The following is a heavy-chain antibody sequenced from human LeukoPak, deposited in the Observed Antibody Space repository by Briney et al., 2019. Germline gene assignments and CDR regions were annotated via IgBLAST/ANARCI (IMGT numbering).Heavy chain of an antibody. D-gene: IGHD3-10*02. Sequence: GGSLRLSCVASGFSFSSYWMSWVRQTPGKGLEWVANIKQEGSARYYVDSVTGRFTISRDNAMNSLYLQMNSLRAEDTAVYYCAELGITMIGGVWGKGTTVTISS. CDR3: AELGITMIGGV. V-gene: IGHV3-7*01. J-gene: IGHJ6*04. CDR2: IKQEGSAR. CDR1: GFSFSSYW.